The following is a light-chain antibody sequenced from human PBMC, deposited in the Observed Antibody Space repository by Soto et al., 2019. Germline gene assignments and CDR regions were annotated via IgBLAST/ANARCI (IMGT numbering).Light chain of an antibody. V-gene: IGLV1-44*01. CDR1: SSNIGINT. CDR2: TNN. CDR3: AAWHDSLTGYV. Sequence: QSALTQPPSASGTPGQRVTISCSGSSSNIGINTVNWYQQLPGTAPKLLIHTNNQRPSGVPDRFSGSKSGTSASLAISGLQSEAEAYYYCAAWHDSLTGYVFGTGTNVTVL. J-gene: IGLJ1*01.